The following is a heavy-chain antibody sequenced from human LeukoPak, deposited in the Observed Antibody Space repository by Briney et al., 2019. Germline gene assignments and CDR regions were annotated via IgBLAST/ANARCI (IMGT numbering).Heavy chain of an antibody. CDR1: GGSISSYY. CDR3: ALAPNSNWFDF. J-gene: IGHJ5*01. V-gene: IGHV4-59*08. D-gene: IGHD2-8*01. CDR2: INYSGSS. Sequence: SETLSLTCTVSGGSISSYYWSWIRQPPGKGLEWIGYINYSGSSNYNPSLQSRVTMSIDTSRNQLFLKLTSVTAADTAVYYCALAPNSNWFDFWGQGTLVTVSS.